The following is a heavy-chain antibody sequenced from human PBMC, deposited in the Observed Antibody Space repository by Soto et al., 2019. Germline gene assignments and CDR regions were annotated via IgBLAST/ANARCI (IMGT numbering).Heavy chain of an antibody. CDR2: INAGNGNT. Sequence: ASVKVSCKASGYTLTSYAMHWVRQAPGQRLEWMGWINAGNGNTKYSQKFQGRVTITRDTSASTAYMELSSLRSEDTAVYYCARPYGSRYYFDYWGQGTLVTVS. CDR3: ARPYGSRYYFDY. J-gene: IGHJ4*02. D-gene: IGHD3-10*01. V-gene: IGHV1-3*01. CDR1: GYTLTSYA.